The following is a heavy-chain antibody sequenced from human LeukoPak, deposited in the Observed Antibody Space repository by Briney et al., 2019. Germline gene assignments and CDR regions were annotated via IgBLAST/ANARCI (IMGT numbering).Heavy chain of an antibody. Sequence: SETLSLTCTVSGGSISSFYWSWIRQPPGKGLEWIGEINHSGSTNYNPSLKSRVTISVDTSKNQFSLKLSSVTAADTAVYYCARGGSSPSEYYYYYYGMDVWGQGTTVAVSS. V-gene: IGHV4-34*01. J-gene: IGHJ6*02. CDR3: ARGGSSPSEYYYYYYGMDV. CDR1: GGSISSFY. D-gene: IGHD1-26*01. CDR2: INHSGST.